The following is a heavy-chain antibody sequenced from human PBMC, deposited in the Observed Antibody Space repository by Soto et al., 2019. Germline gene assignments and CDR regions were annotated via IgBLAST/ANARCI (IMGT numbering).Heavy chain of an antibody. CDR2: ISKSGFT. Sequence: QAQLQTSGPGLVKPSETLSLTCTVSSVSINSFTNHYCSWIRQPPGKGLEWVGYISKSGFTRYNPSLSSRVTLSVDTSKNQFSLKLSSVTAAATALYFCATQGFGKLHGLVDVWGQGPTVTVSS. D-gene: IGHD3-10*01. CDR3: ATQGFGKLHGLVDV. CDR1: SVSINSFTNHY. V-gene: IGHV4-59*08. J-gene: IGHJ6*02.